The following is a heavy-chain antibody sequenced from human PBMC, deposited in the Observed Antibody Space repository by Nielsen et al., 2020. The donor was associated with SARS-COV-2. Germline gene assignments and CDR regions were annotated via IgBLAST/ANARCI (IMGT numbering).Heavy chain of an antibody. CDR3: ATGAAAGTGNYYYGMDV. D-gene: IGHD6-13*01. J-gene: IGHJ6*02. V-gene: IGHV3-9*01. Sequence: SLKISCAASGFTFDDYAMHWVRLAPGKGLEWVSGISWNSGSIGYADSVKGRFTISRDNAKNSLYLQMNSLRAEDTALYYCATGAAAGTGNYYYGMDVWGQGTTVTVSS. CDR2: ISWNSGSI. CDR1: GFTFDDYA.